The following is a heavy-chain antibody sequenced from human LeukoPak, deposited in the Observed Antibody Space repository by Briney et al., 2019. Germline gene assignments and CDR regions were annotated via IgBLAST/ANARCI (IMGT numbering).Heavy chain of an antibody. CDR3: ARDQRGFDY. Sequence: PSETLSLTCTVSGGSISSGDYFWSWIRQPPGEGLEWIGYIYYSGSTYYNPSLKSRVTIALDTSKNQFSLKLSSVTAADTAVYYCARDQRGFDYWGQGTLVTVSS. V-gene: IGHV4-30-4*01. CDR1: GGSISSGDYF. J-gene: IGHJ4*02. D-gene: IGHD6-25*01. CDR2: IYYSGST.